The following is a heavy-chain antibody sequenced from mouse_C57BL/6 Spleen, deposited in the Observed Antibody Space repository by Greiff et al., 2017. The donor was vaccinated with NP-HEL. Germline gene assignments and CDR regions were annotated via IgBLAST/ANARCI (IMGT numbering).Heavy chain of an antibody. CDR1: GYTFTDYY. J-gene: IGHJ2*01. V-gene: IGHV1-26*01. Sequence: VQLQQSGPALVKPGASVKISCQASGYTFTDYYMNWVKQSHVKSLEWIGDINPNNVGTSYNQKFKGKATLTVDKSSSIAYMELRSLTSEDSAVYYCARLNYYGSSFDYWGQGTTLTVSS. D-gene: IGHD1-1*01. CDR3: ARLNYYGSSFDY. CDR2: INPNNVGT.